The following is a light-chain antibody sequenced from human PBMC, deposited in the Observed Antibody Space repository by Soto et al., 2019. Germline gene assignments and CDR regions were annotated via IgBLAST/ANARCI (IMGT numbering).Light chain of an antibody. V-gene: IGKV1-9*01. Sequence: IQLTQSPSSLSASVGDRVTITCRASQDISSYLAWYQQTPGKAPILLIYDAATLQSGVPSRFSGSGSGTDFTLTISSLQPEDFATYYCQQYDNLPWTFGQGTKVEIK. CDR2: DAA. J-gene: IGKJ1*01. CDR1: QDISSY. CDR3: QQYDNLPWT.